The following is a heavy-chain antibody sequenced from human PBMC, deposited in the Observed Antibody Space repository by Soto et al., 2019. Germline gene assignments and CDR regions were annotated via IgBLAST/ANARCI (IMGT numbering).Heavy chain of an antibody. CDR3: AKDGASGSYPPYYYFGMDV. J-gene: IGHJ6*02. CDR2: ISGSGGNA. D-gene: IGHD1-26*01. Sequence: GGSLRLSCAASGFTFSSYAMSWVRQAPGKGLEWVSTISGSGGNAYYADSVKGRFSISRDNSKNTLRLQMNSLRADDTAVYYCAKDGASGSYPPYYYFGMDVWGQGTTVTVSS. CDR1: GFTFSSYA. V-gene: IGHV3-23*01.